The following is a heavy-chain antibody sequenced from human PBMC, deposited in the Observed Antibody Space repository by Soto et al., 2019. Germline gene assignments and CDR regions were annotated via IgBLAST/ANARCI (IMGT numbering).Heavy chain of an antibody. CDR3: ASVHYDFCRLWVPCVHYYMDV. V-gene: IGHV3-11*01. D-gene: IGHD3-3*01. Sequence: GGSLRLSCAASGFTFSDYYMSWIRQAPGKGLEWVSYISSSGSTIYYADSVKGRFTISRDNAKNSLYLQMNSLRAEDTAVYYCASVHYDFCRLWVPCVHYYMDVWGKGTTVTVSS. CDR2: ISSSGSTI. J-gene: IGHJ6*03. CDR1: GFTFSDYY.